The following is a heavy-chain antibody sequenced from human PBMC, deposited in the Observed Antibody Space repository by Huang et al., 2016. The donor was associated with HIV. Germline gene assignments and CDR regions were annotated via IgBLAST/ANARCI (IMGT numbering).Heavy chain of an antibody. D-gene: IGHD2-15*01. Sequence: QVQLVQSGAEVKKPGASVKVSCKASGYTFSNYDINWVRQAPGQGLEWMGWMNPNSGKTGYARKSQGRVTMTRSTSISTAYMELSRLRFEDTAVYYCATLPPVNYGRSGGRVRDYWGQGSLVTVSS. CDR2: MNPNSGKT. CDR3: ATLPPVNYGRSGGRVRDY. J-gene: IGHJ4*02. CDR1: GYTFSNYD. V-gene: IGHV1-8*01.